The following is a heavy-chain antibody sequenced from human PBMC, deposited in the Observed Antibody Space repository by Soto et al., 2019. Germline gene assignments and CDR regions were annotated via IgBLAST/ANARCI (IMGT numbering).Heavy chain of an antibody. Sequence: EVQLVESGGGLVKPGGSLRLSCAASGFTFSSYSMNWVRQAPGKGLEWVSSISSSSSYIYYADSVKGRFTISRDNAKNTLYLQMNSLRAEDTAVYYCARGADRDIVLIVYTKQPVFDYWGQGTLVTVSS. CDR1: GFTFSSYS. V-gene: IGHV3-21*01. CDR2: ISSSSSYI. J-gene: IGHJ4*02. D-gene: IGHD2-8*01. CDR3: ARGADRDIVLIVYTKQPVFDY.